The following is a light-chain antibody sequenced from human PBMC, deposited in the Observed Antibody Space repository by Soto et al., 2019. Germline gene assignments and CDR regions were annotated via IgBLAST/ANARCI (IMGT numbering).Light chain of an antibody. CDR1: QSVSSSY. J-gene: IGKJ1*01. CDR3: QQYHEWPSWA. CDR2: GAS. V-gene: IGKV3-15*01. Sequence: EIVLTQSPGTLSLSPGDRATLSCRASQSVSSSYLAWYQQKPGQAPRLLIYGASTRATGFPARFSGSGSGTGFTLTISSVQSEDIALYYCQQYHEWPSWAFGQGTKVDIK.